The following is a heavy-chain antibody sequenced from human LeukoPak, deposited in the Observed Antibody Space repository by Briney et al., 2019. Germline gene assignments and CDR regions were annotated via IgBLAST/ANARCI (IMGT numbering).Heavy chain of an antibody. V-gene: IGHV1-2*02. CDR2: INPNSGGT. CDR1: EYTFTGYY. D-gene: IGHD3-22*01. J-gene: IGHJ4*02. Sequence: ASVKVSCKASEYTFTGYYMHWVRQAPGQGLEWMGWINPNSGGTNYAQKFQGRVTMTRDTSISTAYMELSRLRSDDTAVYYCARLDGRYYYDSSGYAADYWGQGTLVTVSS. CDR3: ARLDGRYYYDSSGYAADY.